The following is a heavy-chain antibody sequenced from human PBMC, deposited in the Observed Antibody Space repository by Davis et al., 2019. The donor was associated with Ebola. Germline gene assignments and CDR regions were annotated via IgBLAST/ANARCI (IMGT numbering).Heavy chain of an antibody. CDR3: ATTQWLREFDN. CDR2: IYDHST. D-gene: IGHD6-19*01. V-gene: IGHV3-53*05. CDR1: GFTVSSNH. Sequence: GESLKISCAASGFTVSSNHMSWVRQAPGKGLEWVSVIYDHSTAYADSVTGRFIIPRDKSNHTLYLEMNSLRVDDTAVYYCATTQWLREFDNWGQGTLVTVSS. J-gene: IGHJ4*02.